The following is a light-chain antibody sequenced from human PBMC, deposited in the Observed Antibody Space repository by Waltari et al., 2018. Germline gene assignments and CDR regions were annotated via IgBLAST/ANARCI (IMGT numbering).Light chain of an antibody. Sequence: EIVLTQSPGTPSLSPGERATLSCRASQSLSIYLAWYHQKPGRAPRLLTYHASSRATGVPDRFSGSGSGTDFSLTISRLGPEDFAVYYCQHYVSLPVTFGQGTKV. CDR3: QHYVSLPVT. V-gene: IGKV3-20*01. CDR2: HAS. J-gene: IGKJ1*01. CDR1: QSLSIY.